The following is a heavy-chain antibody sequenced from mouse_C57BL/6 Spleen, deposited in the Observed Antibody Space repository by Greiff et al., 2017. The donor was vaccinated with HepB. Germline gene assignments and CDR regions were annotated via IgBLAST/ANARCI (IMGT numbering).Heavy chain of an antibody. V-gene: IGHV14-1*01. D-gene: IGHD1-1*01. Sequence: VQLQQSGAELVRPGASVKLSCTASGFNIKDYYMHWVKQRPEQGLEGIGRIDPEDGDTEYAPKFQGKATMTADTSSNTAYLQLSSLTSEDTAVYYCTPITTVVGGKNYFDYWGQGTTLTVSS. CDR1: GFNIKDYY. CDR2: IDPEDGDT. J-gene: IGHJ2*01. CDR3: TPITTVVGGKNYFDY.